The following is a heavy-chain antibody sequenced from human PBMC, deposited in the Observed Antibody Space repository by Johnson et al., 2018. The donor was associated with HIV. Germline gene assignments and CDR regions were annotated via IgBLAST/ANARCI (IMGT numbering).Heavy chain of an antibody. CDR1: GFTFSSYA. J-gene: IGHJ3*02. CDR3: ARLPSGYSRDDLDI. CDR2: INWNGDST. D-gene: IGHD5-18*01. V-gene: IGHV3-30*04. Sequence: QMQLVESGGGVVQPGRSLRLSCAASGFTFSSYAMHWVRQAPGKGLEWVAGINWNGDSTGYADSVKGRFTISRDNSKNTLYLQINSLRPEDTAVYYCARLPSGYSRDDLDIWGQGTMVTVSS.